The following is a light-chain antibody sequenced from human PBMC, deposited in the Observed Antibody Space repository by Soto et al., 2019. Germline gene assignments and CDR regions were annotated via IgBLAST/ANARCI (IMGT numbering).Light chain of an antibody. Sequence: DIVMTQSPDSLAVSLGERATINCKSSQSVLYSSNNKNYLAWYQQKPGQPPKLLIYWASTRESGVPDRFSGSGSGTDFTHTISTLQAKDGAVYYCQQYYSTPPLTFGGGPKVEIK. CDR1: QSVLYSSNNKNY. V-gene: IGKV4-1*01. J-gene: IGKJ4*01. CDR2: WAS. CDR3: QQYYSTPPLT.